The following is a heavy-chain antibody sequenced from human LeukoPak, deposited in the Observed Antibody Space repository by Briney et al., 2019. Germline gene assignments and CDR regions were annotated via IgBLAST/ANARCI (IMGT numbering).Heavy chain of an antibody. CDR3: ARGSLYYYYMDV. J-gene: IGHJ6*03. CDR2: IIPIFGTT. CDR1: GGTLCRYA. Sequence: SVKVSCEPSGGTLCRYALSWVRQAPGRGLEWMGGIIPIFGTTNYAQKFQGRFTITTDESTSTSFMELSSLRSEDTAVYYCARGSLYYYYMDVWGKGTTVTVSS. V-gene: IGHV1-69*05.